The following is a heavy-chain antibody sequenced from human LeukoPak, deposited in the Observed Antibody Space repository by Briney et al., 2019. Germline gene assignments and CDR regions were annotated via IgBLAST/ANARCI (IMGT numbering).Heavy chain of an antibody. J-gene: IGHJ6*02. Sequence: AGGSLRLSCAASGFTFDDYAMHWVRQAPGKGLEWVSLISGDGGSTYYADSVKGRFTISRDNSKNSLYLQMNSLRTEDTALYYCAKDLTYYYDSSGYSDYGMDVWSRGTTVTVSS. CDR2: ISGDGGST. CDR1: GFTFDDYA. D-gene: IGHD3-22*01. V-gene: IGHV3-43*02. CDR3: AKDLTYYYDSSGYSDYGMDV.